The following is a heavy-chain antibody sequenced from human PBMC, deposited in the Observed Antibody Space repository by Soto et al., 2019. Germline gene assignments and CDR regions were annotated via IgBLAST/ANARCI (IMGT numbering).Heavy chain of an antibody. J-gene: IGHJ6*02. CDR2: IGTRDDI. V-gene: IGHV3-21*01. CDR1: GFTFRSYS. CDR3: AREETAWPLAYGLDV. Sequence: GGSLRLSCAASGFTFRSYSMHWVRQAPGKGLEWVSSIGTRDDIYYADSVKGRFTISRDNAKNSLSLQMSSLRAEDTAVYYCAREETAWPLAYGLDVWGQGTTVTVSS. D-gene: IGHD2-21*02.